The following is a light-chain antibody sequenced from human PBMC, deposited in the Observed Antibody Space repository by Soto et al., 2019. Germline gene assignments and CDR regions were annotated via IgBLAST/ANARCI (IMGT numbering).Light chain of an antibody. CDR2: GAF. J-gene: IGKJ2*02. CDR1: ESMSNKY. Sequence: EIVLTQSPGTLSLSLGETATLSCRASESMSNKYLAWYQLRPGQAPRLLIYGAFNRATDIPDRFSGRGSGTYFSLTISSLEPEDCAVYFCQQYGSSPSSTFGQGTKLEIK. V-gene: IGKV3-20*01. CDR3: QQYGSSPSST.